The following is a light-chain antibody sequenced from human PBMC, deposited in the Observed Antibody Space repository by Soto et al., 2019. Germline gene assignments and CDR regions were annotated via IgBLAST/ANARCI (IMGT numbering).Light chain of an antibody. V-gene: IGKV3-11*01. J-gene: IGKJ5*01. Sequence: EIVLTQSPATLSLSPGERATLSCRASQSVSRYLAWYQQKPGQAPRLLIYDASNRATGIPARFSGNGSGTDFTLTISSLEPEDFAVYYCQQYGSSPFTFGQGTRLEIK. CDR3: QQYGSSPFT. CDR1: QSVSRY. CDR2: DAS.